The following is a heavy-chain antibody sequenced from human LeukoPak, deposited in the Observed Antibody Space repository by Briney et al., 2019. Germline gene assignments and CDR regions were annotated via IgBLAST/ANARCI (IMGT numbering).Heavy chain of an antibody. CDR2: ITDSGEIT. CDR3: ARDYCGGPNCLNAQTLDS. CDR1: GFTFSDYY. J-gene: IGHJ4*02. Sequence: PGGSLRLSCSASGFTFSDYYMSWIRQAPGKGLEWVGYITDSGEITSYGDSVKGRFTISRDNAKNSLYLQMNSLGVDDTALYYCARDYCGGPNCLNAQTLDSWGQGTLVTVSS. D-gene: IGHD2-21*01. V-gene: IGHV3-11*04.